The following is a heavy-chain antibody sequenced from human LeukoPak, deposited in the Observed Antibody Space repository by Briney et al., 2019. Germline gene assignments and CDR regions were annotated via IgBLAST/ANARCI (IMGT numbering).Heavy chain of an antibody. Sequence: PSETLSLTCTVSGGSISSYYWSWIRQHPGKGLEWIGYIYYSGSTYYNPSLKSRVTISVDTSKNQFSLKLSSVTAADTAVYYCARGRAYCGGDCSPGDAFDIWGQGTMVTVSS. D-gene: IGHD2-21*02. CDR2: IYYSGST. CDR1: GGSISSYY. CDR3: ARGRAYCGGDCSPGDAFDI. J-gene: IGHJ3*02. V-gene: IGHV4-59*06.